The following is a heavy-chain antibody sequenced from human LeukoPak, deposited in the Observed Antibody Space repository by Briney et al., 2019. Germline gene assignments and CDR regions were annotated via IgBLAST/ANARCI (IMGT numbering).Heavy chain of an antibody. CDR1: GFTFSSYA. CDR2: ISYDGSNK. D-gene: IGHD5-12*01. CDR3: AREGPYSGYLYFLDY. V-gene: IGHV3-30*04. Sequence: PGGSLSLSCAASGFTFSSYAMHWVRQAPGKGLEWVAVISYDGSNKYYADSVKGRFTISRDNSKNTLYLQMNSLRAEDTAVYYCAREGPYSGYLYFLDYWGQGTLVTVSS. J-gene: IGHJ4*02.